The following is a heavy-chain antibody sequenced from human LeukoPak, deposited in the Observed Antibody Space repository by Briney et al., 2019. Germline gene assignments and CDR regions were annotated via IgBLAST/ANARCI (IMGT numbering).Heavy chain of an antibody. CDR1: GGSFSSYA. CDR3: ARDQYYYGSGRLPYYYYGMDV. J-gene: IGHJ6*02. Sequence: SVTVSCKASGGSFSSYAISWVRQAPGQGLEWMGRIIPILGIANYAHKFQGRVTIIADKSTSTAYMELRSLRSEDTAVYYCARDQYYYGSGRLPYYYYGMDVWGQGTTVTVSS. CDR2: IIPILGIA. V-gene: IGHV1-69*04. D-gene: IGHD3-10*01.